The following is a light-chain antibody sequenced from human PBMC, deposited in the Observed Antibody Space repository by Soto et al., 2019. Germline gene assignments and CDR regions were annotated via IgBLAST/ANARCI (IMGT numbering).Light chain of an antibody. CDR1: QSVSNNY. Sequence: EIVLTQSRGSLSLSPGEIATLSCSASQSVSNNYLAWYQQKPGQAPSLLIYGASNRASGIPDRFSGSGSGTDFTLTISRLEAEDFAVYYCQQYGSSPRTFGQGTKVDI. CDR2: GAS. J-gene: IGKJ1*01. V-gene: IGKV3-20*01. CDR3: QQYGSSPRT.